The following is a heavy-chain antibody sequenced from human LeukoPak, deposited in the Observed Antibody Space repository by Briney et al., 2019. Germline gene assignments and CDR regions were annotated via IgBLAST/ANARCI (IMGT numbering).Heavy chain of an antibody. Sequence: GGSLRPSCAASGFTFSGSAIHWVRQASGKGLEWVGRIRSKANNYAITYDASVRGRFTISRDDSKNTAYLQMNSLKTEDTAVYYCTRVHTGYWGQGTLVTVSS. CDR1: GFTFSGSA. V-gene: IGHV3-73*01. CDR3: TRVHTGY. J-gene: IGHJ4*02. D-gene: IGHD4-17*01. CDR2: IRSKANNYAI.